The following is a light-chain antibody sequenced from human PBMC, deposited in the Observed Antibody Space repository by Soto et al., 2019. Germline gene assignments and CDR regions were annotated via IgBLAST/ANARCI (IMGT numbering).Light chain of an antibody. J-gene: IGLJ3*02. Sequence: QPVLTQSPSASASLGASVKLTCTLSSGHSSYAIAWHQQQPEKGPRYLMNLNNDGSHSKGDGIPDRFSGSSSGAERYLTISSLQSEDEADYYCQTWGTGIRVFGGGTKLTVL. CDR1: SGHSSYA. V-gene: IGLV4-69*01. CDR2: LNNDGSH. CDR3: QTWGTGIRV.